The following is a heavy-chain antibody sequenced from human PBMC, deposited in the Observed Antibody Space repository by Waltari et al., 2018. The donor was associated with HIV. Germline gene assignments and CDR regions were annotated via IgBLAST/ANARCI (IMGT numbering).Heavy chain of an antibody. CDR3: ARHSSSSLPFYYYGMDV. J-gene: IGHJ6*02. CDR1: GGSFSGYY. D-gene: IGHD6-6*01. Sequence: QVQLQQWGAGLLKPSETLSLTCAVYGGSFSGYYWRWIRQPPGKGLEWIGEINHSGSTNYNPSLKSRVTISVDTSKNQFSLKLSSVTAADTAVYYCARHSSSSLPFYYYGMDVWGQGTTVTVSS. CDR2: INHSGST. V-gene: IGHV4-34*01.